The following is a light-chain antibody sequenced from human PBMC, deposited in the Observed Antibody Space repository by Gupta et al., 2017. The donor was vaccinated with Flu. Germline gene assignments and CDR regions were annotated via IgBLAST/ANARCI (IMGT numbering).Light chain of an antibody. V-gene: IGLV4-69*01. CDR2: VKPDGSQ. Sequence: QVVLTQSPSASASLGASVTLTCTLSNRHSDYAIAWHQQQSGKGPRFLVKVKPDGSQTRGDGIPDRFSASSSGAERYLTISSLQSDDEGDYYCQTGGPGIHQFGGGTKLTVL. CDR3: QTGGPGIHQ. J-gene: IGLJ2*01. CDR1: NRHSDYA.